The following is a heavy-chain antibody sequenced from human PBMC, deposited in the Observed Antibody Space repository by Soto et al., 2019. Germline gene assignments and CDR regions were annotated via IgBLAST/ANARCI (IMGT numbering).Heavy chain of an antibody. V-gene: IGHV3-30-3*01. CDR1: GFTFRTYA. Sequence: PGGSLRLSCAASGFTFRTYAMHWVRQAPGRGLEWVAIISSDGSNKYYADSVKGRFSISRDNSKNTLYLQMNSLRAEDTAVYYCARDLREYYFDYWGQGTLVTVSS. CDR2: ISSDGSNK. CDR3: ARDLREYYFDY. J-gene: IGHJ4*02.